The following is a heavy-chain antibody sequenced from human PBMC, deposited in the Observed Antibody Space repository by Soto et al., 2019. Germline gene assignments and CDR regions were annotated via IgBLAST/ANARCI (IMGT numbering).Heavy chain of an antibody. V-gene: IGHV1-3*01. Sequence: ASVKVSCKTSGYTFTNYGISWVRQAPGQRLEWMGWINAGNGNTKYSQKFQGRITITRDTSASTAYMELSSLRSEDTAVYYCARAPSSSWPFDYWGQGTLVTVPS. CDR1: GYTFTNYG. CDR2: INAGNGNT. CDR3: ARAPSSSWPFDY. J-gene: IGHJ4*02. D-gene: IGHD6-13*01.